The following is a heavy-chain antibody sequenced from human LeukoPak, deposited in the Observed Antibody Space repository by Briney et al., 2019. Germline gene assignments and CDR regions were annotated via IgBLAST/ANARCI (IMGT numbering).Heavy chain of an antibody. CDR2: IYTSGST. J-gene: IGHJ4*02. Sequence: PSETLSLTCTVSGGSISSGSYYWSWIRQPAGKGLEWIGRIYTSGSTNYNPSLKSRVTISVDTSKNQFSLKLSSVTAADTAVYYCARAGGELLHYWGQGTLVTVSS. V-gene: IGHV4-61*02. D-gene: IGHD3-10*01. CDR1: GGSISSGSYY. CDR3: ARAGGELLHY.